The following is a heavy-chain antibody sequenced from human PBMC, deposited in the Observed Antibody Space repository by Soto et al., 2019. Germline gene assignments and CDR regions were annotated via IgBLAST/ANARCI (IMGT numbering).Heavy chain of an antibody. V-gene: IGHV3-15*01. Sequence: EVQLVESGGGLVKPGGSLRLSCAASGFTFSNAWMSWVRQAPGKGLEWVDRIKSKTDGGTTDYAAPVKGRFTISRDDSKNTRNRQMKSLKPETTAVYYGPTDLVGGSGNDFDSWGQGTLVTVSS. D-gene: IGHD6-25*01. CDR3: PTDLVGGSGNDFDS. CDR2: IKSKTDGGTT. J-gene: IGHJ4*02. CDR1: GFTFSNAW.